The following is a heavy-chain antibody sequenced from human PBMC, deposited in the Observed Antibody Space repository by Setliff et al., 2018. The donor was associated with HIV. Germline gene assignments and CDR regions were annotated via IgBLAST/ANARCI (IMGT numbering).Heavy chain of an antibody. V-gene: IGHV1-18*01. CDR2: FDPEDGET. J-gene: IGHJ6*02. Sequence: ASVKVSCKASGYTFTSYGISWVRQAPGKGLEWMGGFDPEDGETIYAQKFQGRVTMTRDMSTSTVYMELSSLRSEDTAVYYCARDRRDGLYYHGMDVWGQGTTVTVSS. D-gene: IGHD5-12*01. CDR3: ARDRRDGLYYHGMDV. CDR1: GYTFTSYG.